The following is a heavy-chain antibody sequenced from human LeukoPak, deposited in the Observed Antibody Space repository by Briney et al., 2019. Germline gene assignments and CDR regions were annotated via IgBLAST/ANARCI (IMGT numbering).Heavy chain of an antibody. CDR3: AKRAGSSGYYYVEY. CDR2: ISGSGGST. V-gene: IGHV3-23*01. CDR1: GLTFSSYA. D-gene: IGHD3-22*01. J-gene: IGHJ4*02. Sequence: GGSLRLSCAASGLTFSSYAMSWVRQAPGKGLEWVSAISGSGGSTYYADSVKGRFTISRDNSKNTLYLQMNSLRAEDTAVYYCAKRAGSSGYYYVEYWGQGTLVTVSS.